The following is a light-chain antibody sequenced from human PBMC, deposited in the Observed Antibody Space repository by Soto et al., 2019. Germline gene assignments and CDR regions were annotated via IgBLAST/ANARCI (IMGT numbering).Light chain of an antibody. J-gene: IGKJ2*01. CDR3: QQYGCSPMYS. CDR1: VTLSGTF. CDR2: GAS. Sequence: EIVLTQSPGTLSLSPGERAILSCRASVTLSGTFFSWYQQKPGQPPRLLIYGASSRAPGIPDRFSGSGSGTAFTLTISRLEPEDFAVYYWQQYGCSPMYSFGQGTKLEIK. V-gene: IGKV3-20*01.